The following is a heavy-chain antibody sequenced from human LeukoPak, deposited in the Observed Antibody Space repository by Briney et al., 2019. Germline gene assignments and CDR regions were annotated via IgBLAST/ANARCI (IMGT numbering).Heavy chain of an antibody. D-gene: IGHD3-22*01. J-gene: IGHJ4*02. CDR2: ISGNGHQT. CDR1: GFAFSRFA. V-gene: IGHV3-23*01. CDR3: AKDANYYDSSGFFIPFDY. Sequence: GGSLRLSCSASGFAFSRFAMTWVRHLAGMCVDWVTTISGNGHQTYYGDSVKGRFSVSRDNSKNILYLQMDSLRADDSALYYCAKDANYYDSSGFFIPFDYWGQGTLVTVSS.